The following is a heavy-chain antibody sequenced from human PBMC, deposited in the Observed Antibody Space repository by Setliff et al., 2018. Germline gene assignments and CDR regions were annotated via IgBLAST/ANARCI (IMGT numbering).Heavy chain of an antibody. CDR1: GGTFSTYA. CDR3: ARNMGMGQRGYFDY. CDR2: IVPVFGTR. V-gene: IGHV1-69*13. J-gene: IGHJ4*02. Sequence: GASVKVSCKASGGTFSTYAVNWVRQAPGQGLEWMGGIVPVFGTRNYAQKFQGRVTFTADDSATTTYMELSSLTSEDTAIYYCARNMGMGQRGYFDYWGRGTLVTVSS. D-gene: IGHD6-13*01.